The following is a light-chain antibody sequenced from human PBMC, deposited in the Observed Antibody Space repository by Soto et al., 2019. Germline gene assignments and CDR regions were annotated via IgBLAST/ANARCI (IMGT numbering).Light chain of an antibody. V-gene: IGKV3-20*01. Sequence: EIVLSHSPGTLSLSPGERATLSCRAILTVSDNYLAWYQQKPGQAPRLLIYGASSRATGTPDRFSGSGSGTDFTLTISRLEPEDFAVYYCQQYDTSPPLTFGGGTKVDIK. CDR1: LTVSDNY. CDR2: GAS. CDR3: QQYDTSPPLT. J-gene: IGKJ4*01.